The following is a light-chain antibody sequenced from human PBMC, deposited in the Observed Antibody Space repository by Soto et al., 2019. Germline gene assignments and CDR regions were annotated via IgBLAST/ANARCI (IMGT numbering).Light chain of an antibody. CDR3: CSFAGANNPYI. J-gene: IGLJ1*01. V-gene: IGLV2-11*01. Sequence: QSALTRPRSVSGSPGQSVTISCTGSSSDVGGYFWVSWYQQRPGKAPKLMIYDVIQRPSGVPDRFSASKSGNTASLTISGLQAEDEADYCCCSFAGANNPYIFGPGTKVTVL. CDR1: SSDVGGYFW. CDR2: DVI.